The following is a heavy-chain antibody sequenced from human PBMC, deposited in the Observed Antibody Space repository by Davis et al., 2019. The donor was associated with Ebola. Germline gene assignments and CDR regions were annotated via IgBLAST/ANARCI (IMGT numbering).Heavy chain of an antibody. D-gene: IGHD1-26*01. Sequence: GGSLRLSCAASGFTVSSNYMSWVRQAPGKGLEWVATTNQDGTQNYYVDSVKGRFTISRDNAKNSVFLEMNNLRVEDTAMYYCATDAWGGYDPWGQGTLVTVSS. V-gene: IGHV3-7*03. J-gene: IGHJ5*02. CDR1: GFTVSSNY. CDR3: ATDAWGGYDP. CDR2: TNQDGTQN.